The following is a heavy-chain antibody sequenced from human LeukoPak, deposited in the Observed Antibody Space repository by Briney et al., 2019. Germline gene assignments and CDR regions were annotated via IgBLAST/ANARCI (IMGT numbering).Heavy chain of an antibody. D-gene: IGHD3-10*01. J-gene: IGHJ4*02. CDR1: GFTFSSYW. CDR3: ARDDDGSGSTQDY. V-gene: IGHV3-74*01. Sequence: GGSLRLSCAASGFTFSSYWMHWVRQAPGKGLVWVSRIISGGSSTSYADSVKGRFTISRDNSKNTLYLQMNSLRAEDTAVYYCARDDDGSGSTQDYWGQGTLVTVSS. CDR2: IISGGSST.